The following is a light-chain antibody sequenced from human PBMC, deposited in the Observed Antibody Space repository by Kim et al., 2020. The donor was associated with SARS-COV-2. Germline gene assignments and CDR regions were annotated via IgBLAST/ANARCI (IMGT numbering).Light chain of an antibody. CDR1: ISRFGCHNF. V-gene: IGLV2-14*02. CDR2: NVS. Sequence: RSLPRSRTSTISRFGCHNFVSWLHQHPAEAPKHMICNVSKRPSGVSNRFSGTKSGNTASLTISGLQAEDEADYYCSSYTSSSTPYVFGTGTRSPS. CDR3: SSYTSSSTPYV. J-gene: IGLJ1*01.